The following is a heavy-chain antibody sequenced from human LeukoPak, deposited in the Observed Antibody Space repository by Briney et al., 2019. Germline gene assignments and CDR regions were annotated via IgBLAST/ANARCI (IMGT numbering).Heavy chain of an antibody. V-gene: IGHV3-7*01. Sequence: GGSLRLSCAASGFTFSTYEMNWVRQAPGKGLEWVANIKQDGSEKYYVDSVKGRFTVSRDNAKNSLYLQMDSLRAEDTAVYYCARDRLAATLDYWGQGTLVTVSS. CDR2: IKQDGSEK. CDR1: GFTFSTYE. J-gene: IGHJ4*02. CDR3: ARDRLAATLDY. D-gene: IGHD6-13*01.